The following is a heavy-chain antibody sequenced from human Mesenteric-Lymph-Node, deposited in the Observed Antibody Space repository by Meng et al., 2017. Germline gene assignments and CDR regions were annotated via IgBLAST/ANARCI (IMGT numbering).Heavy chain of an antibody. J-gene: IGHJ4*02. V-gene: IGHV3-48*03. Sequence: GESLKISCAASGFNYNNYDMSWVRQAPGKGLEWVSYISSSGSTIYYADSVKGRFTISRDNSKNTLYLQMNSLRAEDTAVYYCAKDWPIAAAFDYWGQGTLVTVSS. D-gene: IGHD6-13*01. CDR1: GFNYNNYD. CDR3: AKDWPIAAAFDY. CDR2: ISSSGSTI.